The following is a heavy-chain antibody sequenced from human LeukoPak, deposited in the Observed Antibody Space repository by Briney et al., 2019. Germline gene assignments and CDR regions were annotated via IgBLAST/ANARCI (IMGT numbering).Heavy chain of an antibody. J-gene: IGHJ6*03. CDR1: GGSISSYY. CDR2: IYYSGST. Sequence: SETLSLTCTVSGGSISSYYWSWIRQPPGKGLEWIGYIYYSGSTNYNPSLKSRVTISVDTSKNQFSLKLSSVTAADTAVYYCARVDGGYSYGYYYYYYMDVWGKGTTVTVSS. V-gene: IGHV4-59*01. CDR3: ARVDGGYSYGYYYYYYMDV. D-gene: IGHD5-18*01.